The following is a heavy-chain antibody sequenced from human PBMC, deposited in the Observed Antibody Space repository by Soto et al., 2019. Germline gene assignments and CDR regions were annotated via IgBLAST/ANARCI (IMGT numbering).Heavy chain of an antibody. CDR1: GFIFSSYA. D-gene: IGHD3-10*01. V-gene: IGHV3-23*01. J-gene: IGHJ4*02. CDR3: AKVRGGFYTYYFDY. Sequence: EVQLLESGGGLEQPGGSLRVSCAASGFIFSSYAMNWVRQTPGKGLEWVSGISGSGVSTYYADSVKGRFSISRDNSKNTLYLQMNSLRAEDTAIYYCAKVRGGFYTYYFDYWGQGTLVTVSS. CDR2: ISGSGVST.